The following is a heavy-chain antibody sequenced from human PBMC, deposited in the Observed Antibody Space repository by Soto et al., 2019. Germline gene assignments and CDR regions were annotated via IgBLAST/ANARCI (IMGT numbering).Heavy chain of an antibody. V-gene: IGHV5-51*01. CDR3: ARHRYNSGPTDNDMDV. Sequence: GASLTLSCKCSGYDFATYWIGWVRPMPGKGLEWMGIIYPGDSDTKYSPSFQGQVTISVDKSINTAYLQWSSLKASDTAMYYCARHRYNSGPTDNDMDVWGQGTTVTVSS. CDR1: GYDFATYW. CDR2: IYPGDSDT. J-gene: IGHJ6*02. D-gene: IGHD5-12*01.